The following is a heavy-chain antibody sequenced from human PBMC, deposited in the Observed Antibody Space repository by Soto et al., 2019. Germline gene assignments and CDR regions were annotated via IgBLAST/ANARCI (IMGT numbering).Heavy chain of an antibody. V-gene: IGHV5-51*01. CDR2: IYPGDSDT. D-gene: IGHD5-18*01. CDR3: ARLGNTARVLNYYYGMDV. Sequence: GESLKIPCKGSGYGFSFYSIGWVRQMPGKGLEWMGIIYPGDSDTRYSPSFQGQVTISADKSISTAYLQWSSLKASDTAMYYCARLGNTARVLNYYYGMDVWGQGNTVTVSS. CDR1: GYGFSFYS. J-gene: IGHJ6*02.